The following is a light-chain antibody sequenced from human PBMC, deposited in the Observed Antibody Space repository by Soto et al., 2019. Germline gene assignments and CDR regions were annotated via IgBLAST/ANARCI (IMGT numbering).Light chain of an antibody. V-gene: IGKV3-11*01. J-gene: IGKJ4*01. CDR2: DAS. CDR1: QSLSKY. CDR3: QQRSNWRGT. Sequence: EIVLTQSPATVSLSPGERATLSCRASQSLSKYLAWYQQKPGQAPRLLIYDASNRASGIPARFSGSGSGTDFTLTISSLEPEDFAVYYCQQRSNWRGTFGGVTKVEV.